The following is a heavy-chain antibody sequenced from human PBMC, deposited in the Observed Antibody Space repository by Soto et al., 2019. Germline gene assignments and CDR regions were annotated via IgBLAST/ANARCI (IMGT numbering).Heavy chain of an antibody. Sequence: QLHLVQSGAVVKKPGASVTVSCSASGYPVTAYYMHWVRQAPGRGLGWMGGINPATGAAKYTQTCRGRGAMAGETATRAVFMELGGLTSEDTAVFYCARGGGVGVAGSAAFDMWGQGTLVTVSS. D-gene: IGHD3-3*01. CDR1: GYPVTAYY. V-gene: IGHV1-2*02. J-gene: IGHJ3*02. CDR3: ARGGGVGVAGSAAFDM. CDR2: INPATGAA.